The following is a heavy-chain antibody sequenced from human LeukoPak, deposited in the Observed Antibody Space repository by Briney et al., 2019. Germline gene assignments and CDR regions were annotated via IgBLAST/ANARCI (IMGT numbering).Heavy chain of an antibody. Sequence: PGRSLRLSCAASGFTFSSYAMHWVRQALGKGLEWVAVISYDGSNKYYADSVKGRFTISRDNSKNTLYLQMNSLRAEDTAVYYCARSERKRFLEWSLDYYYGMDVWGQGTTVTVSS. CDR3: ARSERKRFLEWSLDYYYGMDV. D-gene: IGHD3-3*01. CDR2: ISYDGSNK. CDR1: GFTFSSYA. J-gene: IGHJ6*02. V-gene: IGHV3-30-3*01.